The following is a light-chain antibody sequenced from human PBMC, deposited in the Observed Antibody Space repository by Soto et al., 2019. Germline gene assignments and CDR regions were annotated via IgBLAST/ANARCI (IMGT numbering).Light chain of an antibody. CDR3: QQYGSSGT. V-gene: IGKV3-20*01. CDR1: QSVSNNY. CDR2: GAS. Sequence: EIVLTQSPGTLSLSPGERATLSCRASQSVSNNYLAWYKQKPGQAPRLLIYGASNRATGIPDRFSGSGSGTEFTLTISRMEPEDFAVYYCQQYGSSGTFGHGTKVDIK. J-gene: IGKJ1*01.